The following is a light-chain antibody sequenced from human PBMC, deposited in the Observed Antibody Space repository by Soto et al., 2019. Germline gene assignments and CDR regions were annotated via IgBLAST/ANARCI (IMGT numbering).Light chain of an antibody. Sequence: QSVLTQPASVSGSPGQSITISCTGTSSDIGAYNYVSWYQHHPGKAPKLIIYEVNNRPSGVSNRFSGSKSGNTASLTISGLQAEDEADYYRSSYTSSRIYIFGTGTKVTVL. J-gene: IGLJ1*01. CDR3: SSYTSSRIYI. CDR1: SSDIGAYNY. V-gene: IGLV2-14*01. CDR2: EVN.